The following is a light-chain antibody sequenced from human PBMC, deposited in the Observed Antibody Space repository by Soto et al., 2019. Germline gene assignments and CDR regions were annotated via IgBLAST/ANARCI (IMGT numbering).Light chain of an antibody. CDR3: SSYTSSNTLV. V-gene: IGLV2-14*01. CDR1: SSDVGGYNY. J-gene: IGLJ2*01. Sequence: QSALTQPASVSGTPGQSITISCSGTSSDVGGYNYVSCYQLHPSNAPILMIYDVKHRPSVVSKRFSGYKAGNTAFLTISGLQAEDAADYYGSSYTSSNTLVFGGGTKVTVL. CDR2: DVK.